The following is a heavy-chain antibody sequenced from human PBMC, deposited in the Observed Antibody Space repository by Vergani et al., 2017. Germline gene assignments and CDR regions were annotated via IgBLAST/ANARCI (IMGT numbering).Heavy chain of an antibody. J-gene: IGHJ5*02. CDR2: INWNGGST. CDR1: GFTFSSYG. Sequence: VQLVESGGGVVQPGGSLRLSCAASGFTFSSYGMHWVRQAPGKGLEWVSGINWNGGSTGYADSVKGRFTISRDNAKNSLYLQMNSLRAEDTALYYCARNVGTTEWGPFDPWGQGTLVTVSS. CDR3: ARNVGTTEWGPFDP. D-gene: IGHD1-1*01. V-gene: IGHV3-20*04.